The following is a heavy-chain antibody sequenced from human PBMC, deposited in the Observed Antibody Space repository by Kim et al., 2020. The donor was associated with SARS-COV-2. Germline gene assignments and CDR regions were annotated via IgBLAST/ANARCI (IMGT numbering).Heavy chain of an antibody. Sequence: YADSVKGRFIISRDDAKNSLYLQMNSLRSDDTALYYCAKDIATTLLYYFDWWGQGTLVTVSS. V-gene: IGHV3-9*01. CDR3: AKDIATTLLYYFDW. J-gene: IGHJ4*02. D-gene: IGHD4-4*01.